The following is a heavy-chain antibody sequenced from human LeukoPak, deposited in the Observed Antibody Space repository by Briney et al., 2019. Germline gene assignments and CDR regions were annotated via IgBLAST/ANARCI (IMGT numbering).Heavy chain of an antibody. CDR2: TNHSGST. Sequence: SETLSLTCAVYGGSFSGYYWSWIRQPPGKGLEWIGETNHSGSTNYNPSLKSRVTISVDTSKNQFSLKLSSVTAADTAVYYCARGSPSQLVRGGWFDPWGQGTLVTVSS. J-gene: IGHJ5*02. D-gene: IGHD6-13*01. V-gene: IGHV4-34*01. CDR3: ARGSPSQLVRGGWFDP. CDR1: GGSFSGYY.